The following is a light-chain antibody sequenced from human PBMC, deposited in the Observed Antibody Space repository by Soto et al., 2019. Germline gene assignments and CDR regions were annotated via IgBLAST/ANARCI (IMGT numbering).Light chain of an antibody. J-gene: IGLJ1*01. V-gene: IGLV1-44*01. CDR3: AAWDDSLSGYV. CDR1: SSNIADNA. Sequence: QSVLTQPPSASGTPGQRVNISCSGSSSNIADNAVNWYQQLPGTTPKLLIYSNNQRPSGVPDRFSGSKSGTSASLAISGLQSEDEADYYCAAWDDSLSGYVFGTGTKLTVL. CDR2: SNN.